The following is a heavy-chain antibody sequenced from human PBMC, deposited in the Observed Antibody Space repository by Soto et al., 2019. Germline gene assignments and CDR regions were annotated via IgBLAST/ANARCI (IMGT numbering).Heavy chain of an antibody. J-gene: IGHJ3*02. CDR1: GGSISSGGHY. CDR3: ARGLGYYDGSCPNDI. CDR2: IHYSGSI. V-gene: IGHV4-31*03. Sequence: QVRLQESGPGLVKPSQTLSLTCTVSGGSISSGGHYWIWIRQHPGKGLEWIGNIHYSGSIYYNPSLKSRITTSVDTSTNQFSLKLRSVTAADTAVYYCARGLGYYDGSCPNDIWGQGTMVTVSS. D-gene: IGHD3-22*01.